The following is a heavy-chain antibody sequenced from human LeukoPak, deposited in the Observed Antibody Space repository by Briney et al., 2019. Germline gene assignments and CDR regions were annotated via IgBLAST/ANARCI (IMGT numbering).Heavy chain of an antibody. D-gene: IGHD3-10*01. Sequence: GGSLRLSCAASGITFSAYAMSWIRQAPGKGLEWVSYISSGGSTISHADSVKGRFTISRDNAKNSLYLQMNSLRAEDTALYYCAKDITMVRGSTFDYWGQGTLVTVSS. J-gene: IGHJ4*02. CDR2: ISSGGSTI. CDR1: GITFSAYA. CDR3: AKDITMVRGSTFDY. V-gene: IGHV3-11*01.